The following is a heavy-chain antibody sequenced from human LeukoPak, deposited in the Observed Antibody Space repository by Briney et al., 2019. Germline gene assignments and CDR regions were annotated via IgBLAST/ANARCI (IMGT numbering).Heavy chain of an antibody. Sequence: GGSLRLSCAASGFSFSTSWMHWVRQVSGKGLVWVSRINSDGSSTIYADSVKGRFTISRDNAKNSLYLQMNSLRAEDTAVYYCARDRVYDSGAFDIWGQGTMVTVSS. CDR1: GFSFSTSW. V-gene: IGHV3-74*01. D-gene: IGHD3-22*01. CDR2: INSDGSST. CDR3: ARDRVYDSGAFDI. J-gene: IGHJ3*02.